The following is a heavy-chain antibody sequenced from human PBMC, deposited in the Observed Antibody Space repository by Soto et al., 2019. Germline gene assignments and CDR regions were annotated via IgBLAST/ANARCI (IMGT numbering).Heavy chain of an antibody. CDR1: RFTFSNDA. J-gene: IGHJ4*02. D-gene: IGHD5-18*01. Sequence: QVQLVQSGGGVAQPGRTLRLSCAASRFTFSNDALHWVRQAPGKGLEWVALISNDGKKKHYADSVKGGFTISKDNNNTVSPAHMSGLRREETGVDFCARDMVFDPAIFDYWGQVALITVSP. V-gene: IGHV3-30*14. CDR2: ISNDGKKK. CDR3: ARDMVFDPAIFDY.